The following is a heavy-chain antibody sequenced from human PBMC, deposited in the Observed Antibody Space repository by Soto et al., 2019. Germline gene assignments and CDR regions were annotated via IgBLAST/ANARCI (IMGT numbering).Heavy chain of an antibody. CDR1: GYSFTSYW. J-gene: IGHJ6*03. D-gene: IGHD5-12*01. CDR3: ARLGGRGYSGYEQYYYYYYMDV. Sequence: GESLKISCKGSGYSFTSYWIGWVRQMPGKGLEWMGIIYPGDSDTRYSPSFQGQVTISADKSISTAYLQWSSLKASDTAMYYCARLGGRGYSGYEQYYYYYYMDVWGKGTTVTVSS. CDR2: IYPGDSDT. V-gene: IGHV5-51*01.